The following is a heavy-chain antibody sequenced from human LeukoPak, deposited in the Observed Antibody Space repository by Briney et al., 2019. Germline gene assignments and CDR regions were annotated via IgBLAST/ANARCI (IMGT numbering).Heavy chain of an antibody. V-gene: IGHV1-24*01. Sequence: GASVKVSCKVSGYTLTELSMHWVRQAPGKGLEWMGGFDPEDGETIYAQKFQGRVTMTEDTSTDTAYMELSSLRSEDTAVYYCATAVRTGVLMVGSWFDPWGQGTLVTVST. CDR1: GYTLTELS. J-gene: IGHJ5*02. CDR2: FDPEDGET. CDR3: ATAVRTGVLMVGSWFDP. D-gene: IGHD2-8*01.